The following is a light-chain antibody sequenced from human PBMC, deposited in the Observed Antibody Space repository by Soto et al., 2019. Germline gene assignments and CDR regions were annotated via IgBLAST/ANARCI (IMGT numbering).Light chain of an antibody. Sequence: DIQMTQSPSAVSASVGDRVTISCRASRIISASLAWYQHKPGKAPSLLIYSTSTLQRGVPSRFSGSGSGTDFTLTISSLQPEDFATYYCQHGNRFPPTFGQGTRVE. CDR1: RIISAS. J-gene: IGKJ5*01. V-gene: IGKV1-12*01. CDR3: QHGNRFPPT. CDR2: STS.